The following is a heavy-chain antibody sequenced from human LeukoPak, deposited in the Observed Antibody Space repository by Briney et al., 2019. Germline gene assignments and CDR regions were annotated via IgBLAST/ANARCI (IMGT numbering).Heavy chain of an antibody. CDR2: IKQDGSEK. D-gene: IGHD3-16*01. CDR3: ARDAETYDWGGGYFDQ. Sequence: PGGSLRLSCAASGFTFSSYWMSWVRQAPGKGLEWVANIKQDGSEKYYVDSVKGRFTISRDNAKNSLYLQMNSLRAEDTAVYYCARDAETYDWGGGYFDQWGQGTLVTVSS. V-gene: IGHV3-7*01. J-gene: IGHJ4*02. CDR1: GFTFSSYW.